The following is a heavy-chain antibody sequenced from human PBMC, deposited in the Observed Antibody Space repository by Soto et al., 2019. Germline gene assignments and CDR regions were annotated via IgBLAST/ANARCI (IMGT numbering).Heavy chain of an antibody. CDR1: GLSLTSTGVG. CDR2: IYWDDDK. D-gene: IGHD2-2*02. V-gene: IGHV2-5*02. J-gene: IGHJ6*02. Sequence: SGPTLVNPTQTLTLTCTFSGLSLTSTGVGVGWIRQPPGKALEWLALIYWDDDKRYSQSLRSRLTITKDTSKNQVVLTLTNIDPVHPSNSYCSSASYGAQRYNGMGVWGQGTTVTVSS. CDR3: SSASYGAQRYNGMGV.